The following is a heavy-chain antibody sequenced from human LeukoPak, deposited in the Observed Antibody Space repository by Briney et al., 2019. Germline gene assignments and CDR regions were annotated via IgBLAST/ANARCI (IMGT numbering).Heavy chain of an antibody. CDR2: MYNSGST. J-gene: IGHJ4*02. D-gene: IGHD4-17*01. CDR1: GGSISGSY. CDR3: ARGIESYGDYGY. Sequence: SETLSLTCTVSGGSISGSYWSWIRQPPGKGLEWIAYMYNSGSTNYNPSLKSRVTISIDTSKNQFSLKLSSLTAADTAIYYCARGIESYGDYGYWGQGIMVTVSS. V-gene: IGHV4-59*01.